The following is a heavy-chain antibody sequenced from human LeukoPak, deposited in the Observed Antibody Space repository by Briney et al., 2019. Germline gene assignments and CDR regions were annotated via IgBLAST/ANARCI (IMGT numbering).Heavy chain of an antibody. CDR2: MYYTGTT. D-gene: IGHD5-18*01. Sequence: PGGSLRLSCGASGFIVSSNFMTWVRQSPGKRLEWVSIMYYTGTTHYADSVKGRFTISRDNSKNTLYLQMNSLRAEGTAVYYCARARSSYGYGDAFDIWGQGTMVTVSS. CDR3: ARARSSYGYGDAFDI. V-gene: IGHV3-66*03. J-gene: IGHJ3*02. CDR1: GFIVSSNF.